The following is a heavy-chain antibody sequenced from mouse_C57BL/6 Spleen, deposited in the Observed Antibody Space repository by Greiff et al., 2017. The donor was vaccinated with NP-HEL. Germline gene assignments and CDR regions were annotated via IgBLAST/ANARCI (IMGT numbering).Heavy chain of an antibody. CDR3: ARHYDGDY. V-gene: IGHV1-69*01. CDR1: GYTFTSYW. Sequence: VQLQQPGAELVMPGASVKLSCKASGYTFTSYWMHWVKQRPGQGLEWIGEIDPSDSYTNYNQKFKGKSTLTVDKSSSTAYMQLSSLTSEDSAVYYCARHYDGDYWGQGTTLTVSS. CDR2: IDPSDSYT. J-gene: IGHJ2*01. D-gene: IGHD1-2*01.